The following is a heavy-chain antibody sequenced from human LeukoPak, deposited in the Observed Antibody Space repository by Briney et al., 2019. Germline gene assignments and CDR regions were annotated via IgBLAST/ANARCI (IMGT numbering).Heavy chain of an antibody. D-gene: IGHD6-13*01. J-gene: IGHJ4*02. CDR3: GRGPQQLVYSLHY. CDR2: ISGSSTYI. V-gene: IGHV3-21*01. Sequence: GGSLRLSCAASGFTFSTYSMSWVRQAPGKGLEWVSSISGSSTYIYYADSVRGRFTISRDNAKNSLYLQMNSLRAEDTAVYYCGRGPQQLVYSLHYWGQGTLVTVSS. CDR1: GFTFSTYS.